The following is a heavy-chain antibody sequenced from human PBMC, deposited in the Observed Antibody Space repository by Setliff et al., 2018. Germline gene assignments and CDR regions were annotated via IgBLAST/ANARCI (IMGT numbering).Heavy chain of an antibody. CDR1: GFSFSTFG. D-gene: IGHD3-16*01. Sequence: ASVKVSCQTSGFSFSTFGFSWVRQAPGQELEWMGWISPYSGESNYAQKFQDRLTVTADTSTKTTYMELRSLTSDDTAVYFCTRSRAPRVVLAADFDLWGQGTLVTVSS. J-gene: IGHJ4*02. V-gene: IGHV1-18*01. CDR2: ISPYSGES. CDR3: TRSRAPRVVLAADFDL.